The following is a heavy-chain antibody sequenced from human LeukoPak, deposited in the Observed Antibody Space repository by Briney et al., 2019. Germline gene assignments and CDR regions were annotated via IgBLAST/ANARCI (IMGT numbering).Heavy chain of an antibody. J-gene: IGHJ4*02. CDR1: GFTFSDYY. V-gene: IGHV3-11*06. Sequence: PGGSLRLSCAAFGFTFSDYYMSWIRQALGKGLEWVSYISKSGSDTNFADSVKGRFTISRDNAKNSLYLQMNSLRGEDTAVYYCARVGATGTADYWGQGTLVTVS. D-gene: IGHD1-1*01. CDR2: ISKSGSDT. CDR3: ARVGATGTADY.